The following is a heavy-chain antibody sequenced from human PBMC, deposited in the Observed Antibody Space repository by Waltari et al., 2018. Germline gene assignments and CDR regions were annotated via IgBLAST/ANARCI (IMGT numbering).Heavy chain of an antibody. D-gene: IGHD1-26*01. CDR2: VIPIFGTP. Sequence: QVQLVQSGAEVKQPGASVKGSCKASGGTFGTYAISWVRPAPGQGLEWMGGVIPIFGTPNYAPKFQGRVTLSADPSTSTAYLEVRRLISEDPAVYYCAKREIGYAFDIWGHGTMVTVSS. J-gene: IGHJ3*02. V-gene: IGHV1-69*12. CDR1: GGTFGTYA. CDR3: AKREIGYAFDI.